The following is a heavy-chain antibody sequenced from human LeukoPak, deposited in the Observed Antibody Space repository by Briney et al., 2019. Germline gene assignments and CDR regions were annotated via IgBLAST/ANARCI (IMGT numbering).Heavy chain of an antibody. CDR2: INHSGST. CDR1: GGSFSGCY. V-gene: IGHV4-34*01. D-gene: IGHD3-10*01. CDR3: ARGGATMVRGVHGY. Sequence: SETLSLTCAVYGGSFSGCYWNWIRQPPGKGLEWIGEINHSGSTNYNPSLKSRVTISVDTSKNQFSLKLSSVTAADTAVYYCARGGATMVRGVHGYWGQGTLVTVSS. J-gene: IGHJ4*02.